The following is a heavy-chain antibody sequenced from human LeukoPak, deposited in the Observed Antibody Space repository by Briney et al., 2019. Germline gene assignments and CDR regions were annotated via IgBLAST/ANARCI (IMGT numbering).Heavy chain of an antibody. V-gene: IGHV1-18*01. CDR3: ARESGGRGHFDY. CDR2: ISGYNGNT. Sequence: ASVKVSCKVSGYTLTNYGVSWVRQAPGQGLEWMGWISGYNGNTNYAQTLQGRLIMTTDTSTSTAYMELRSLRSDDTAVYYCARESGGRGHFDYWGQGTLVTVSS. D-gene: IGHD3-16*01. J-gene: IGHJ4*02. CDR1: GYTLTNYG.